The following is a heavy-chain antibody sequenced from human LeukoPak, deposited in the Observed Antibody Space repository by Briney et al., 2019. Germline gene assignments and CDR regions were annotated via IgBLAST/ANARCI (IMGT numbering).Heavy chain of an antibody. J-gene: IGHJ4*02. V-gene: IGHV1-2*02. Sequence: ASVKVSCKASGYTFTGYYMHWVRQAPGQGLEWMGWINPNSGGTNYAQKFQGRVTMTRDTSISTAYMELSRLRSDDTAVYYCARLDNWNYAVDYWGQGTLVTVSS. CDR2: INPNSGGT. CDR3: ARLDNWNYAVDY. CDR1: GYTFTGYY. D-gene: IGHD1-7*01.